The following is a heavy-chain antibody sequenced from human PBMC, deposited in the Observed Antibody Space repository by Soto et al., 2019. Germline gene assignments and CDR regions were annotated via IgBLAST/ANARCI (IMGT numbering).Heavy chain of an antibody. CDR2: IIPIFGTA. CDR3: ARQDIVVVPAAIHYYGMDV. Sequence: EASVKVSCKASGGTFSSYAISWVRQAPGQGLEWMGGIIPIFGTANYAQKFQGRVTITADESTSTAYMELSSLRSEDTAVYYCARQDIVVVPAAIHYYGMDVWGQGTTVTVSS. CDR1: GGTFSSYA. V-gene: IGHV1-69*13. D-gene: IGHD2-2*01. J-gene: IGHJ6*02.